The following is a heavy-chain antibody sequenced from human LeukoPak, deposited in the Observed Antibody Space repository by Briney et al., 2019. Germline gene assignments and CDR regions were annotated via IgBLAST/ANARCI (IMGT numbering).Heavy chain of an antibody. D-gene: IGHD6-13*01. V-gene: IGHV1-2*02. CDR1: GYTFTGYY. J-gene: IGHJ4*02. CDR2: INPNSGGT. Sequence: ASVKVSCKASGYTFTGYYIHWVRQAPGQGLEWMGWINPNSGGTNYAQKFQGSVTMTRDTSISTAYMELSRLRSDDTAVYYCARGYIRAAAVTGGYWGQGTLVTVSS. CDR3: ARGYIRAAAVTGGY.